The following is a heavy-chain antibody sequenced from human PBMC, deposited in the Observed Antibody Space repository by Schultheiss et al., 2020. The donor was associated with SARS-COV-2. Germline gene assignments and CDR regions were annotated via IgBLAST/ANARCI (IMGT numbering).Heavy chain of an antibody. J-gene: IGHJ6*03. CDR3: ARGVPTYYYYYMDV. V-gene: IGHV4-61*08. CDR2: IYYSGST. Sequence: SETLSLTCTVSGGFISSGGYYWSWIRQPPGKGLEWIGYIYYSGSTNYNPSLKSRVTISVDTSKNQFSLKLSSVTAADTAVYYCARGVPTYYYYYMDVWGKGTTVTVSS. CDR1: GGFISSGGYY.